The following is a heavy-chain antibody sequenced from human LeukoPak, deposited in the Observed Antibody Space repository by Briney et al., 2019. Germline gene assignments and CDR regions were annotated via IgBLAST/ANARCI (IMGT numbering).Heavy chain of an antibody. D-gene: IGHD6-13*01. V-gene: IGHV3-23*01. Sequence: PGGSLRLSCAASGFTFSSYAMSWVRQAPGKGLEWVSAISGSGGSTYYADSVKVRFTISRDNSKNTLYLQMNSLRAEDTAVYYCAKGGRAAVRYYYYMDVWGKGTTVIVSS. CDR1: GFTFSSYA. J-gene: IGHJ6*03. CDR2: ISGSGGST. CDR3: AKGGRAAVRYYYYMDV.